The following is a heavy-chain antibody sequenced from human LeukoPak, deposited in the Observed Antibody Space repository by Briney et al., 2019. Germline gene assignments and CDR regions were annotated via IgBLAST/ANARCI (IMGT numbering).Heavy chain of an antibody. J-gene: IGHJ4*02. V-gene: IGHV4-30-4*01. CDR2: IYYSGST. Sequence: PSETLSLTCTVSGGSITNTDYYWTWVRQSPGKGLEWIGYIYYSGSTYYNPSLKSRFTISMDTSKNQFSLNLNSVTAADTAVYYCARGAKELWFPWYFDYWGQGTLVTVSS. CDR3: ARGAKELWFPWYFDY. D-gene: IGHD3-16*02. CDR1: GGSITNTDYY.